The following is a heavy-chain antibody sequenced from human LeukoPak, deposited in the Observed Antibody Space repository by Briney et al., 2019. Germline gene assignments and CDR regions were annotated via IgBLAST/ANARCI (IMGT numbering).Heavy chain of an antibody. J-gene: IGHJ6*02. Sequence: GSSVKVSCKASGGTFSSYAISWVRQAPGQGLEWMGGIIPIFGTANYAQKFQGRVTITADESTSTAYMELSSLRSEDTAVYYCARLRLGYCSSTSCSNYYYYGMDAWGQGTTVTVSS. V-gene: IGHV1-69*01. CDR2: IIPIFGTA. CDR3: ARLRLGYCSSTSCSNYYYYGMDA. D-gene: IGHD2-2*01. CDR1: GGTFSSYA.